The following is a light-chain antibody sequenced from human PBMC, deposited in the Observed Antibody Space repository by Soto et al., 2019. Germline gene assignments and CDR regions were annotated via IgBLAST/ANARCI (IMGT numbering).Light chain of an antibody. Sequence: VWTPSPGPLSLSPGERATLSGRASQSVSSSYLAWYQQKPGQAPRLLIYGASSRATGIPDRFSGSGSGTDFTLTISRLEPEDFAVYYCQQYGSSPSWTFGQGTKVDI. V-gene: IGKV3-20*01. CDR1: QSVSSSY. CDR3: QQYGSSPSWT. CDR2: GAS. J-gene: IGKJ1*01.